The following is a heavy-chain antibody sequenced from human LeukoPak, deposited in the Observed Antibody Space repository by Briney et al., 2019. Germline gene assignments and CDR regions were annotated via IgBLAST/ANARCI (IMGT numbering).Heavy chain of an antibody. Sequence: PSETLSLTCTVSGGSISSYYWSWIRQPPGKGLEWIGYIYYSGSTNYNPSLKSRVTISVDTSKNQFSLRLSSVTAADTAVYYCARGNAVTGAYYFDYWGQGTLVTVSS. J-gene: IGHJ4*02. D-gene: IGHD4-23*01. CDR2: IYYSGST. CDR1: GGSISSYY. CDR3: ARGNAVTGAYYFDY. V-gene: IGHV4-59*01.